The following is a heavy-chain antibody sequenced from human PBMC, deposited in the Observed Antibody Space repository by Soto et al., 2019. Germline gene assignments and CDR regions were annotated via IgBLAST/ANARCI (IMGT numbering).Heavy chain of an antibody. CDR1: GGSISSYY. CDR3: ARDLGPYYGSGSFFDY. D-gene: IGHD3-10*01. CDR2: IYYSGST. V-gene: IGHV4-59*01. Sequence: ASETLSLTCTVSGGSISSYYWSWIRQPPGKGLEWIGYIYYSGSTNYNPSLKSRVTISVDTSKNQFSLKLSSVTAADTAVYYCARDLGPYYGSGSFFDYWGQGTLVTVSS. J-gene: IGHJ4*02.